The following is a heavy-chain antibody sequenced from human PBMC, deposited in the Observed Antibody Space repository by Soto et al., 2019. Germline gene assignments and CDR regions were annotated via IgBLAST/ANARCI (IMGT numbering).Heavy chain of an antibody. Sequence: QLQLQESGPGLVKPSETLSLTCTVSGGSIISSSYCWGWIRQPPGKGLEWIGRIYSSGTTYYNSSLKGRVTISIDTSKKQFSLKLTSVTAADTAVYYCARGGGIAVAGVDFWGQGTQVTVSS. CDR3: ARGGGIAVAGVDF. V-gene: IGHV4-39*01. D-gene: IGHD6-19*01. CDR1: GGSIISSSYC. CDR2: IYSSGTT. J-gene: IGHJ4*02.